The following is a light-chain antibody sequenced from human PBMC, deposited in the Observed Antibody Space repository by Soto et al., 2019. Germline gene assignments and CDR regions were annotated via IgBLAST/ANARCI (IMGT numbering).Light chain of an antibody. CDR3: TSFTSRHFYV. V-gene: IGLV2-14*03. Sequence: QSVLTQPASVSGSPGQSITISCTGTSSDVGGYNYVSWYQQHPDKAPRLMIYDVSNRPSGVSDRFSGSKSGDTASLTISGLQAEDEADYYCTSFTSRHFYVYGNGTKVTVL. CDR2: DVS. CDR1: SSDVGGYNY. J-gene: IGLJ6*01.